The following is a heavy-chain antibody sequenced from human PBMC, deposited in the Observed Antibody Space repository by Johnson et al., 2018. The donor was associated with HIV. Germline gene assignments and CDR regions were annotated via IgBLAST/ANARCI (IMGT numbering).Heavy chain of an antibody. J-gene: IGHJ3*02. Sequence: VQLVETGGDLIQPGGSLRLSCAASGFTVSSNYMSWVRQAPGKGLEWVSTIYSGGSTYYADSVKGRFTISRDNSKNPLYLQMNSLRAEDTAVYYCARDRRTYSSSADAFDIWGQGTMVTVSS. CDR2: IYSGGST. V-gene: IGHV3-53*05. D-gene: IGHD6-6*01. CDR1: GFTVSSNY. CDR3: ARDRRTYSSSADAFDI.